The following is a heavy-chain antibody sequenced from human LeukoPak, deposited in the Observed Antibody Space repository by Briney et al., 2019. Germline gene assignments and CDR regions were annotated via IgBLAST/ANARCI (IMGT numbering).Heavy chain of an antibody. CDR3: ARSIPGIAASGNFDY. CDR1: GFTVSSNY. Sequence: GGSLRLSCAASGFTVSSNYMSWVRQAPGKGLEWVSIIYSGGSTFYADSVKGRFTISRDNSKNTLYLQMNSLRAEDTAVYYCARSIPGIAASGNFDYWGQGTLVTVSS. J-gene: IGHJ4*02. D-gene: IGHD6-13*01. CDR2: IYSGGST. V-gene: IGHV3-53*01.